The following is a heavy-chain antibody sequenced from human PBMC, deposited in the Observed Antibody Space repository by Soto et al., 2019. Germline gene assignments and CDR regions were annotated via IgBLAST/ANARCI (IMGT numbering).Heavy chain of an antibody. D-gene: IGHD4-17*01. CDR1: GFTFSSYE. CDR3: ARYPTVTAARYYFYGTDV. J-gene: IGHJ6*02. CDR2: ISSSGSTI. Sequence: GGSLRLSCAASGFTFSSYEMNWVRQAPGKGLEWVSYISSSGSTIYYADSVKGRFTISRDNARNSLYLQMNSLRAEYTAVYYCARYPTVTAARYYFYGTDVWGQLTGVTVS. V-gene: IGHV3-48*03.